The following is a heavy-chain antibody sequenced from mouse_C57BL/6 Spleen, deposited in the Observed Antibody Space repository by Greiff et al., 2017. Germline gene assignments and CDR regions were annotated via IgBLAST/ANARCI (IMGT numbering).Heavy chain of an antibody. CDR1: GYAFTNYL. D-gene: IGHD2-4*01. CDR2: INPGSGGT. J-gene: IGHJ3*01. CDR3: ARSDYDYDEGFAY. Sequence: QVQLKESGAELVRPGTSVKVSCKASGYAFTNYLIEWVKQRPGQGLEWIGVINPGSGGTNYNEKFKGKATLTADKSSSTAYMQLSSLTSEDSAVYFCARSDYDYDEGFAYWGQGTLVTVSA. V-gene: IGHV1-54*01.